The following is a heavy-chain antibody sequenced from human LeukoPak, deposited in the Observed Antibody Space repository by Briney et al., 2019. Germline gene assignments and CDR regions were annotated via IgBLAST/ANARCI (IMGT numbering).Heavy chain of an antibody. CDR1: GFTFTGHS. J-gene: IGHJ4*02. CDR2: VGNDEKTI. CDR3: AREKQSGGTPFDY. D-gene: IGHD1-26*01. Sequence: GRSLRLSCVASGFTFTGHSMHWVRQAPGKGLEWVAVVGNDEKTIFYADSLKGRFTVSRDNSKNTVYLQMNSLRDEDTAVYYCAREKQSGGTPFDYWGQGSLVTVSS. V-gene: IGHV3-30*04.